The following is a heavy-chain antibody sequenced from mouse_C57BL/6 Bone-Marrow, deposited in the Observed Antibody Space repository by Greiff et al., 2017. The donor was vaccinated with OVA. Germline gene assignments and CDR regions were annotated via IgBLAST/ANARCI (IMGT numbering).Heavy chain of an antibody. CDR1: GFTFSDYY. CDR2: INYDGSST. CDR3: ARGGWDWYFDV. D-gene: IGHD3-3*01. V-gene: IGHV5-16*01. J-gene: IGHJ1*03. Sequence: EVQLVESEGGLVQPGSSMKLSCTASGFTFSDYYMAWFRQVPEKGLEWVANINYDGSSTYYLDSLKSRFIISRDNAKNILYLQMSSLKSEDTATYYCARGGWDWYFDVWGTGTTVTVSS.